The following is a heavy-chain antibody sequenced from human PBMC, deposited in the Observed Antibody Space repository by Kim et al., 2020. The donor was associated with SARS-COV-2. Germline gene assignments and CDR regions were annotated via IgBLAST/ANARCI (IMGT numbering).Heavy chain of an antibody. CDR1: GGFIKSSSYY. D-gene: IGHD3-16*02. CDR2: IYYSGST. Sequence: SETLSLTCSVSGGFIKSSSYYWDWIRQPPGKGLEWIGSIYYSGSTYYNPFLKSRVTISVDTSKNHFFLNLRSVTAADTAVYYCARSLSAHLSDYWGQGILVTVSS. CDR3: ARSLSAHLSDY. J-gene: IGHJ4*02. V-gene: IGHV4-39*02.